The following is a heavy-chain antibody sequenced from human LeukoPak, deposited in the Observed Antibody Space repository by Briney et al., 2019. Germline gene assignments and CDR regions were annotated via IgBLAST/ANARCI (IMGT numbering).Heavy chain of an antibody. Sequence: ASVKVSCKASGYIFTGYYLHWVRQAPGQGLEWVGGINSNNGDTHYAQNFQGRVTMTRDTSISTAYMELSRLGSDDTAVYYCARDGDGYNLDWGQGTLVTVSS. D-gene: IGHD5-24*01. V-gene: IGHV1-2*02. CDR1: GYIFTGYY. CDR2: INSNNGDT. J-gene: IGHJ4*02. CDR3: ARDGDGYNLD.